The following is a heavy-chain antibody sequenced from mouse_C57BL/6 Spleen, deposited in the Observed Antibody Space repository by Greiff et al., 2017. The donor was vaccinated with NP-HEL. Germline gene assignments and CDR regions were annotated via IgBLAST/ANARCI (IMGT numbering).Heavy chain of an antibody. CDR2: INPNNGGT. V-gene: IGHV1-26*01. D-gene: IGHD1-1*01. CDR3: ARGATVVAGYYAMDY. J-gene: IGHJ4*01. CDR1: GYTFTDYY. Sequence: VQLQQSGPELVKPGASVKISCKASGYTFTDYYMNWVKQSHGKSLEWIGDINPNNGGTSYNQKFKGKATLTVDKSSSTAYMELRSLTSEDSAVYYCARGATVVAGYYAMDYWGQGTSVTVSS.